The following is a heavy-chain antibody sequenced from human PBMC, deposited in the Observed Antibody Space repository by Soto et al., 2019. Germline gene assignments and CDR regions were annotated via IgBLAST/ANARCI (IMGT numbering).Heavy chain of an antibody. D-gene: IGHD6-6*01. CDR2: IYHSGST. V-gene: IGHV4-30-2*01. CDR1: GGSISSGGYS. CDR3: ARAGAARPGGYYYYGMDV. J-gene: IGHJ6*02. Sequence: SKTLSLTCAVSGGSISSGGYSWSWIRQPPGKGLEWIGYIYHSGSTYYNPSLKSRVTISVDRSKNQFSLKLSSVTAADTAVYYCARAGAARPGGYYYYGMDVWGQGTTVTVSS.